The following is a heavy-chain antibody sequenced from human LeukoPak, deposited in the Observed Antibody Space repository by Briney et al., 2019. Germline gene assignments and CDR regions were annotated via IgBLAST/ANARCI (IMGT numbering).Heavy chain of an antibody. CDR2: INPNSGDT. Sequence: ASVKVSCKASGYTFTGYYMHWVRQAPGQGLQWMGWINPNSGDTNYAQKFQGRVTMTRDTSINTAYMELSTLRSDDTAVYYCARSFRSWDYWGQGTLVTVSS. CDR1: GYTFTGYY. D-gene: IGHD2-15*01. J-gene: IGHJ4*02. CDR3: ARSFRSWDY. V-gene: IGHV1-2*02.